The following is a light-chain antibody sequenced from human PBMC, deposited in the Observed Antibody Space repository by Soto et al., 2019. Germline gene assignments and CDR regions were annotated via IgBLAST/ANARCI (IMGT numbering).Light chain of an antibody. V-gene: IGLV2-14*01. CDR2: EVS. J-gene: IGLJ1*01. CDR1: SSDVGGSDY. CDR3: SSYTSSSTYV. Sequence: QSVLTQPASVSGSPGQSSTISCTGTSSDVGGSDYVSWYQQHPGEAPKVMIYEVSNRPSGVSNRFSGSKSGNTASLTISGLQAEDEADYYCSSYTSSSTYVFGTGTKLTVL.